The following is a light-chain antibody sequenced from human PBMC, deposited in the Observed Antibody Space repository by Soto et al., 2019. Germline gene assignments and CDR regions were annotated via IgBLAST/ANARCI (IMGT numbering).Light chain of an antibody. CDR3: SSYTSSSTLVV. V-gene: IGLV2-14*01. J-gene: IGLJ2*01. CDR2: DVS. CDR1: SSDVGGYNY. Sequence: QSALTQPASVSGSPGQSITISCTGTSSDVGGYNYVSWYQQHPGKAPKLMIYDVSNRPSGVSNRFSGSKSGNTASLTISGPQAGDEAGYYCSSYTSSSTLVVFGGGTKLTVL.